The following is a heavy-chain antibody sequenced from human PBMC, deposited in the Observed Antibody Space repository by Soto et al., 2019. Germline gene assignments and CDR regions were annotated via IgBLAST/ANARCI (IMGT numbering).Heavy chain of an antibody. J-gene: IGHJ4*02. CDR2: IKQDGSEK. D-gene: IGHD3-3*01. CDR1: GFTFSSYW. V-gene: IGHV3-7*01. Sequence: GGSLRLSCAASGFTFSSYWMSWVRQAPGKGLEWVANIKQDGSEKYYVDSVKGRFTISRDNAKNSLYLQMNSLRAEDTAVYYCARDTHYDFWSGYYFGESNDYWGQGTLVTVSS. CDR3: ARDTHYDFWSGYYFGESNDY.